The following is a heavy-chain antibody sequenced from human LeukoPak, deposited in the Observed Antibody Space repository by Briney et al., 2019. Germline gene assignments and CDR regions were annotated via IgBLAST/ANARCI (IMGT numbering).Heavy chain of an antibody. CDR1: GFTFRAYA. CDR2: ISYDGSRT. J-gene: IGHJ4*02. V-gene: IGHV3-30*04. Sequence: GGCLRLSCAASGFTFRAYAMHWVRQAPGQGLEWVAVISYDGSRTYTADSVKGRITISRDNSEDTVYLHMNILRPEDTAVYYCARDAQDYFDSTTSFDYWGQGTLLIVS. CDR3: ARDAQDYFDSTTSFDY. D-gene: IGHD2/OR15-2a*01.